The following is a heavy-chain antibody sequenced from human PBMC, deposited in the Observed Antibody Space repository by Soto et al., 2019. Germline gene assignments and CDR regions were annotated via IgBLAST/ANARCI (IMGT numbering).Heavy chain of an antibody. J-gene: IGHJ6*02. D-gene: IGHD2-2*01. Sequence: QVQLVQSGAEVKKPGASVKVSCKASGYTFTSYGISWVRQAPGQGLEWMGWISAYNGNTNYAQKLQGRVTMTTDTPTSTAYMELRSLRSDDTAVYYCARVQKDIVLVPAATPPYYYGMDVWGQGTTVTVSS. V-gene: IGHV1-18*01. CDR3: ARVQKDIVLVPAATPPYYYGMDV. CDR1: GYTFTSYG. CDR2: ISAYNGNT.